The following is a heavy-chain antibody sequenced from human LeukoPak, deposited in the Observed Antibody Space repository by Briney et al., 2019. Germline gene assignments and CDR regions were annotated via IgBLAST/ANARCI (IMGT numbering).Heavy chain of an antibody. Sequence: GGSLRLSCAASGFTFSSYSMNWVRQAPGKGLVWVSRFNSDGRSTYYADSVKGRFTISRDNAKNTLYLQMNSLRAGDTAVYYCARGRYYLDSWGQGTLVTVSS. CDR3: ARGRYYLDS. D-gene: IGHD4-17*01. CDR1: GFTFSSYS. J-gene: IGHJ4*02. CDR2: FNSDGRST. V-gene: IGHV3-74*01.